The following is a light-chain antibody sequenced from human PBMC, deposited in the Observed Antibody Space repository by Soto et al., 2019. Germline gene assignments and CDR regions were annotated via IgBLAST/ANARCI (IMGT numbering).Light chain of an antibody. CDR2: DTS. J-gene: IGKJ2*01. CDR3: QQRGTWPPT. V-gene: IGKV3-11*01. Sequence: EIVLTQSPATLSLSPGQRATLSCRASQSVTFYLAWYQQKPGQTPRLLIYDTSNRATGIPARFSGSGSGTAFTLTISSLEPGDFAVYYCQQRGTWPPTFGQGTKLEIK. CDR1: QSVTFY.